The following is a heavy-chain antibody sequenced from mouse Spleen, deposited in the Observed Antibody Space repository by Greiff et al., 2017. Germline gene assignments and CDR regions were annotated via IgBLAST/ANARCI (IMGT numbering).Heavy chain of an antibody. V-gene: IGHV1-55*01. J-gene: IGHJ4*01. CDR3: ARELVYYGSSYYAMDY. Sequence: QVQLQQPGAELVKPGASVKMSCKASGYTFTSYWITWVKQRPGQGLEWIGDIYPGSGSTNYNEKFKSKATLTVDTSSSTAYMQLSSLTSEDSAVYYCARELVYYGSSYYAMDYWGQGTSFTVSS. CDR1: GYTFTSYW. D-gene: IGHD1-1*01. CDR2: IYPGSGST.